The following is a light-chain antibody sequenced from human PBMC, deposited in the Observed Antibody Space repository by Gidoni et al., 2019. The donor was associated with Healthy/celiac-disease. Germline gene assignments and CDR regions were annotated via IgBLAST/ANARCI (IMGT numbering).Light chain of an antibody. CDR2: GAS. CDR1: QSVSSN. V-gene: IGKV3-15*01. Sequence: EIVMTQSAATLSVSPGERATLSCRASQSVSSNLAWYQQKPGQAPRLLIYGASTRATCIPARFSGSGSGTEFTLTISSLQSEDFAVYYCQQYNNWPVTFGPGTKVDIK. CDR3: QQYNNWPVT. J-gene: IGKJ3*01.